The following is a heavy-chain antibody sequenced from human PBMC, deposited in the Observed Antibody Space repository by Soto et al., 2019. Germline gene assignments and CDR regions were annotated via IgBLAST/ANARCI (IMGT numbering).Heavy chain of an antibody. D-gene: IGHD3-9*01. Sequence: QVHLGQSGAAVKKPGASVKVSCKASGYIFTSYSIHWVYQAPGQGLQWVGWINTDNGDTKYSQKFQDRVTITRDTSATTAYMELNSLTSEDTAVDYCARGDYYLSTGYSYYYGMDVWGQGTAVTVSS. CDR2: INTDNGDT. CDR1: GYIFTSYS. V-gene: IGHV1-3*04. J-gene: IGHJ6*02. CDR3: ARGDYYLSTGYSYYYGMDV.